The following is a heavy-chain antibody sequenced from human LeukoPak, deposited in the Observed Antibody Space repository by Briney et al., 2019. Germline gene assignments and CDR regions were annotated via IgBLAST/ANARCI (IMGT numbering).Heavy chain of an antibody. CDR2: INHSGSN. J-gene: IGHJ4*02. V-gene: IGHV4-34*01. Sequence: SETLSLTCAVYVGSFSGYYWSWIRQPPGKGLVWIGEINHSGSNNSNPSLKSRVTISVDTSKNHFSLKLSSVTAADTAVYYCARGILSYYYGSGSYLDYWGQGTLITVSS. D-gene: IGHD3-10*01. CDR1: VGSFSGYY. CDR3: ARGILSYYYGSGSYLDY.